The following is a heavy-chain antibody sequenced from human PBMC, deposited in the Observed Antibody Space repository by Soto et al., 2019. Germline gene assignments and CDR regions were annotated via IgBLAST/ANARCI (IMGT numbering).Heavy chain of an antibody. CDR2: ISAYNGNT. J-gene: IGHJ4*02. CDR3: ARERRGMVRGVIFDY. Sequence: EASVKVSCKASGYTFTSYGISWVRQAPGQGLEWMGWISAYNGNTNYAQKLQGRVTMTTDTSTSTAYMELRSLRSDDTAVYYCARERRGMVRGVIFDYWGQGTLVTVSS. V-gene: IGHV1-18*01. D-gene: IGHD3-10*01. CDR1: GYTFTSYG.